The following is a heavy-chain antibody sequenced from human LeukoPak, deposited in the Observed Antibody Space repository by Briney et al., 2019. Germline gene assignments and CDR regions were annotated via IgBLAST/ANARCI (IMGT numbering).Heavy chain of an antibody. V-gene: IGHV5-51*01. CDR1: GWSFSNCW. Sequence: GESLKISCQASGWSFSNCWIGWVRQVPGKGLEWMRIIYPTDSDISPSFQGQVTISGDKSISTAYLQWNSLRASDTAMYYCARPDRIAAGFDIWGQGTMVTVSS. CDR3: ARPDRIAAGFDI. J-gene: IGHJ3*02. CDR2: IYPTDSDI. D-gene: IGHD6-6*01.